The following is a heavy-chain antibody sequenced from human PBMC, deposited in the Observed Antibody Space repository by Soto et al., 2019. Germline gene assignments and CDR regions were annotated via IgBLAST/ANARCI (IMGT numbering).Heavy chain of an antibody. V-gene: IGHV3-9*01. CDR2: VSWNSGSI. D-gene: IGHD2-15*01. CDR1: GFTFDDYA. J-gene: IGHJ3*02. Sequence: PGGSLRLSCAASGFTFDDYAMHWVRQAPGKGLEWVSGVSWNSGSIGYADSVKGRFTISRDNAKNSLYLQMNSLRAEDTALYYCAKGEAFCSGGSCYLLGGAFDIWGQGTMVTVSS. CDR3: AKGEAFCSGGSCYLLGGAFDI.